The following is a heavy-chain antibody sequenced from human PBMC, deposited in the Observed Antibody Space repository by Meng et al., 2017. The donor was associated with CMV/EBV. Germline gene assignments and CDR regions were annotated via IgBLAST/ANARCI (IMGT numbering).Heavy chain of an antibody. V-gene: IGHV4-4*07. CDR3: ARDLMNCSSTSCANWFDP. J-gene: IGHJ5*02. CDR2: IYTSGST. D-gene: IGHD2-2*01. Sequence: VHPRGSGLRLLPPSATSALPCPASGGSISSYYWSWIRQPAGKRLEWIGRIYTSGSTNYNPSLKSRVTMSVDTSKIQFSLKLSSVTAADTAVYYCARDLMNCSSTSCANWFDPWGQGTLVTVSS. CDR1: GGSISSYY.